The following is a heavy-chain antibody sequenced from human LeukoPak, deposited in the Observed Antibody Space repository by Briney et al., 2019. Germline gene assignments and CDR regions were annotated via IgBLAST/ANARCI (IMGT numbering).Heavy chain of an antibody. Sequence: GGSLRLSCAASGFTFNHYWMSWVRQAPGKGPEWVANIKYDGSEKYYVDSVKGRFTISRDNAKNSLYLQMNSLRAEDTAVYYCARGGFRYPDYWGQGTLVTVSS. CDR1: GFTFNHYW. CDR3: ARGGFRYPDY. CDR2: IKYDGSEK. D-gene: IGHD1-26*01. V-gene: IGHV3-7*01. J-gene: IGHJ4*02.